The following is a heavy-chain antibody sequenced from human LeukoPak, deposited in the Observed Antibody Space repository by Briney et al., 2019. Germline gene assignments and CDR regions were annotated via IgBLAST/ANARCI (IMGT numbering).Heavy chain of an antibody. J-gene: IGHJ4*02. CDR2: INPSGSST. CDR3: ARSNQADDY. D-gene: IGHD1-14*01. V-gene: IGHV3-74*01. Sequence: GGSLRLSYAASGFTFSNYWMHWVRQVPGKGLVWVSRINPSGSSTTYADSVKGRFTISRDNAKNMLYLQMDSLRAEDTGIYYCARSNQADDYWGQGTLVTVSS. CDR1: GFTFSNYW.